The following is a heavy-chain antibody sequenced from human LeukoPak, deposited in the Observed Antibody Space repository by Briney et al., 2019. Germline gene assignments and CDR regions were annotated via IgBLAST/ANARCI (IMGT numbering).Heavy chain of an antibody. J-gene: IGHJ6*03. Sequence: ASVKVSCKASGYTFTGYYMHWVRQAPGQGLEWMGWINPISGGTNYAQKVQGRVTMTRDTSISTAYMEPSRLRSDDTAVYYCASPSSSDLYYYMDVWGKGTTATVSS. CDR1: GYTFTGYY. V-gene: IGHV1-2*02. CDR3: ASPSSSDLYYYMDV. D-gene: IGHD6-6*01. CDR2: INPISGGT.